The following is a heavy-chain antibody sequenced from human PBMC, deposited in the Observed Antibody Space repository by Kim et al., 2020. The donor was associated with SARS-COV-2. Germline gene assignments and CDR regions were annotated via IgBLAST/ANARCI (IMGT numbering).Heavy chain of an antibody. CDR2: ISYDGSNK. Sequence: GGSLRLSCAASGFTFSSYGMHWVRQAPGKGLEWVAVISYDGSNKYYADSVKGRFTISRDNYKNRLYLQMNSLRAEDTAVYYCAKDLAGGGVSRSWFDPWGQGTLVTVSS. D-gene: IGHD3-16*01. CDR1: GFTFSSYG. J-gene: IGHJ5*02. CDR3: AKDLAGGGVSRSWFDP. V-gene: IGHV3-30*18.